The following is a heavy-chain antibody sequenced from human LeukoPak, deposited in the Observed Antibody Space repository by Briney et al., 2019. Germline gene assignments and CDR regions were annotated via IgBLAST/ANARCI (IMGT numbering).Heavy chain of an antibody. CDR2: INHSGST. CDR1: GGSISSYY. V-gene: IGHV4-34*01. D-gene: IGHD3-9*01. J-gene: IGHJ4*02. Sequence: PSETLSLTCTVSGGSISSYYWSWIRQPPGKGLEWIGEINHSGSTNYNPSLKSRVTISVDTSKNQFSLKLSSVTAADTAVYYCARGVRVDVLRYFDWLSGYFDYWGQGTLVTVSS. CDR3: ARGVRVDVLRYFDWLSGYFDY.